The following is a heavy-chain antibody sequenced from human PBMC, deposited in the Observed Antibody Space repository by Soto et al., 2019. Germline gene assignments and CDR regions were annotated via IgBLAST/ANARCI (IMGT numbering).Heavy chain of an antibody. J-gene: IGHJ4*02. V-gene: IGHV2-5*02. D-gene: IGHD3-22*01. CDR3: ARRSSGYFDY. Sequence: QITLKESGPTLVKPTQTLTLTCTFSGFSLSTSGVGVGWIRQPPGKALEWLLLIYWDDVKRYSPSLKSRLTIXXDTSKNQVVLTMPIMDPVDTATYYCARRSSGYFDYWGQGTLVTVSS. CDR1: GFSLSTSGVG. CDR2: IYWDDVK.